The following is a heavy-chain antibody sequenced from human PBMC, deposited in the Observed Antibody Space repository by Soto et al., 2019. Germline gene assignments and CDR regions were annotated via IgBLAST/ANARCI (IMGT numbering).Heavy chain of an antibody. V-gene: IGHV3-7*01. CDR2: IKQDGSEK. J-gene: IGHJ6*02. CDR3: ARDLLYDFLVYYYGMDV. CDR1: GFTFSSYW. D-gene: IGHD3-3*01. Sequence: PGGSLRLSCAASGFTFSSYWMSWVRQAPGKGLEWVANIKQDGSEKYYVDSVKGRFTISRDNAKNSLYLQMNSLRAEDTAVYYCARDLLYDFLVYYYGMDVWGQGTTVTVSS.